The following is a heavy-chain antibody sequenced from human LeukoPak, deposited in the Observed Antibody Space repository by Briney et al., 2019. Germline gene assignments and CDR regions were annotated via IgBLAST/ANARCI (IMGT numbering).Heavy chain of an antibody. V-gene: IGHV1-8*03. J-gene: IGHJ3*02. CDR2: INPNSGNT. CDR1: GHTFTGYY. D-gene: IGHD6-19*01. CDR3: ARPWVKDSVAGTLGGAFDI. Sequence: GASVTVSCKASGHTFTGYYMHWVRQAPGQGLEWMEWINPNSGNTGYAQKFQGRVTITRNTSISTAYMELSSLRSEDTAVYYCARPWVKDSVAGTLGGAFDIWGQGTMVTVSS.